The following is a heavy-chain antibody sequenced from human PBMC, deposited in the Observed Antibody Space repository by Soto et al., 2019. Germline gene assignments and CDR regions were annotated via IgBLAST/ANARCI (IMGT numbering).Heavy chain of an antibody. CDR2: IYYSGST. CDR3: ASEGIAAAGFDY. J-gene: IGHJ4*02. CDR1: GGSISSYY. D-gene: IGHD6-13*01. V-gene: IGHV4-59*08. Sequence: ETLSLTCTVSGGSISSYYWSWIRQPPGKGLEWIGYIYYSGSTNYNPSLKSRVTISVDTSKNQFSLKLSSVTAADTAVYYCASEGIAAAGFDYWGQGTLVTVSS.